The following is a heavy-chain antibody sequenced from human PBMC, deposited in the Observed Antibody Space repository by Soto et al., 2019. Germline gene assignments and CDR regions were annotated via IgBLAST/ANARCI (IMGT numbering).Heavy chain of an antibody. D-gene: IGHD3-3*01. V-gene: IGHV4-39*01. CDR3: ARHPAITIFGVVTTYYYYMDV. Sequence: PSETLSLTCTVSGGSISSSSYYWGWIRQPPGKGLEWIGSIYYSGSTYYNPSLKSRVTISVDTSKNQFSLKLGSVTAADTAVYYCARHPAITIFGVVTTYYYYMDVWGKGTTVT. CDR1: GGSISSSSYY. CDR2: IYYSGST. J-gene: IGHJ6*03.